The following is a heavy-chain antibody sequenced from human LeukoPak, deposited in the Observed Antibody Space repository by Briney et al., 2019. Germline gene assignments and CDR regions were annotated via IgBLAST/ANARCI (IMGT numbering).Heavy chain of an antibody. D-gene: IGHD3-3*01. CDR2: ISSSSSYI. V-gene: IGHV3-21*01. CDR1: GFTFSSYS. CDR3: ARDGSGTIPDV. J-gene: IGHJ6*02. Sequence: GGSLRLSCAASGFTFSSYSMTWVRQAPGKGLEWVSSISSSSSYIYYADSVKGRFTISRDDAKNSLYLQMNSLRAEDTAVYYCARDGSGTIPDVWGQGTTVTVSS.